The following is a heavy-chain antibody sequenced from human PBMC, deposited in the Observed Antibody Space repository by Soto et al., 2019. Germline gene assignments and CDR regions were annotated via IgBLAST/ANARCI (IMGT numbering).Heavy chain of an antibody. CDR2: VNPHTGGT. Sequence: QVQLVQSGAEVKKPGASVKVSCKTSGYTFIGYYLNWVRQAPGQGLEWMGWVNPHTGGTHYAQKFDGRVTMTRDTFTYTALIEVSGSKFDATATYFWGGVIAYEQALVSFEYRGPGTLVTVSS. J-gene: IGHJ4*02. D-gene: IGHD2-21*01. CDR3: GGVIAYEQALVSFEY. CDR1: GYTFIGYY. V-gene: IGHV1-2*02.